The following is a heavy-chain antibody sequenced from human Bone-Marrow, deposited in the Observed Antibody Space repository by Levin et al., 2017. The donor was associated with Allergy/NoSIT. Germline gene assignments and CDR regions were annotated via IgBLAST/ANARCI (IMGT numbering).Heavy chain of an antibody. V-gene: IGHV3-7*01. CDR1: GFTLSTYW. J-gene: IGHJ4*02. Sequence: PGGSLRLPCAASGFTLSTYWMTWVRQAPGKGLEWVANIKQDESQKYYVDSVKGRFTISRDNAKNSLFLQMSSLRVEDTAVYYCARDTDIWTGHKLFDYWGQGTLVTVSS. CDR3: ARDTDIWTGHKLFDY. CDR2: IKQDESQK. D-gene: IGHD3/OR15-3a*01.